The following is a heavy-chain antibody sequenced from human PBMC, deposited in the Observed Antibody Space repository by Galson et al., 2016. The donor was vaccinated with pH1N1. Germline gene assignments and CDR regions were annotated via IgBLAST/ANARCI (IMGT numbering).Heavy chain of an antibody. J-gene: IGHJ6*02. CDR1: EYTFTDYY. CDR3: AHWSERGV. V-gene: IGHV1-2*02. Sequence: SVKVSCKASEYTFTDYYMHWVRQAPGQGLEWMGWINPKSAGTSYAQKFQGRVTLTSDTSISTSYMELTRLTSDDTAVYYCAHWSERGVWGQGTTVTVSS. D-gene: IGHD1-26*01. CDR2: INPKSAGT.